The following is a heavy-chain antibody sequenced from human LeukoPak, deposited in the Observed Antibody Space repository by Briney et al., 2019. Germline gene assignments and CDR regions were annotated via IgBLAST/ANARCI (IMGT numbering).Heavy chain of an antibody. CDR3: ARKYASGTYPLDY. CDR1: GFTFW. Sequence: GGSLRLSCAASGFTFWMSWVRQAPGKGLEWVAFIRYDGSSKYYGDSVKGRFTISRDNSKNTLYLQMSSLRVEDTAVYYCARKYASGTYPLDYWGQGTLVTVSS. V-gene: IGHV3-30*02. D-gene: IGHD3-10*01. J-gene: IGHJ4*02. CDR2: IRYDGSSK.